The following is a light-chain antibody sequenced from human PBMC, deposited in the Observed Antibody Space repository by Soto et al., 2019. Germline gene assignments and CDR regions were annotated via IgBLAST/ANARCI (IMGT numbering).Light chain of an antibody. CDR2: GAS. Sequence: EIVMTQSPATLSVSPGGRATLSCRASQSVGSYLAWYQQRPGQPPRLLIYGASTRATGIPARFSGSWSGTEFSLTISSLQSEDFAVYYCQQYNTWPPRYTFGQGTKLEIK. CDR3: QQYNTWPPRYT. J-gene: IGKJ2*01. V-gene: IGKV3-15*01. CDR1: QSVGSY.